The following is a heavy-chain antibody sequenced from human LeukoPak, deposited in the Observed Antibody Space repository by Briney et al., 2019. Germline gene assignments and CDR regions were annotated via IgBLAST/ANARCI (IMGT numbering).Heavy chain of an antibody. CDR3: ARSQNYYGSGDY. CDR1: GDSVSNGNYY. Sequence: SETLSLTCTVSGDSVSNGNYYWSWLRQPPGKALEWIGYIYYTGKTYYNPSLEGRVTILVDTSRNHFSVKLSSVTAAVTAVYYCARSQNYYGSGDYWSQGTWSPSPQ. J-gene: IGHJ4*02. CDR2: IYYTGKT. D-gene: IGHD3-10*01. V-gene: IGHV4-61*03.